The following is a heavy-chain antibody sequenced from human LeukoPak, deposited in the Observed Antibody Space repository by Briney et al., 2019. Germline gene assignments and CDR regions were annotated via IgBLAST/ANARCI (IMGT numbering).Heavy chain of an antibody. CDR1: GFTFSNYA. CDR2: ISGSGDAT. V-gene: IGHV3-23*01. D-gene: IGHD2-15*01. J-gene: IGHJ4*02. CDR3: AKDRSSGGSCYNY. Sequence: GGSLRLSCAASGFTFSNYAMTWVRQAPGKGLEWVSGISGSGDATYYADSVKGRFTISRDNSENTVYLQMNSLRVEDTAIYYCAKDRSSGGSCYNYWGRGTRVTVSS.